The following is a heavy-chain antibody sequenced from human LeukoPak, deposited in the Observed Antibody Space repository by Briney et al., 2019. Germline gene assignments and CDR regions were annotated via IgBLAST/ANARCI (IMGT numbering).Heavy chain of an antibody. Sequence: MSSQTLSLTCAVSGGSISSGGYSWSWIRQPPGKGLEWIGYIYHSGSTYYNPSLKSRVTISVDRSKNQFSLKLSSVTAADTAVYYCARGGGFLSGYYGDFDYWGQGTLVTVSS. CDR2: IYHSGST. CDR3: ARGGGFLSGYYGDFDY. J-gene: IGHJ4*02. CDR1: GGSISSGGYS. V-gene: IGHV4-30-2*01. D-gene: IGHD3-22*01.